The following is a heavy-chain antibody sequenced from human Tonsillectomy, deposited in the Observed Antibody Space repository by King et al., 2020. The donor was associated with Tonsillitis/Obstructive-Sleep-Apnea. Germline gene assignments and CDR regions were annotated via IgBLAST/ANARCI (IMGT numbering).Heavy chain of an antibody. CDR2: ISYDGTNK. Sequence: VQLVESGGGVVQPGRSLRVSCAASGFTFSSYTMHWVRQAPGKGLEWVAVISYDGTNKYYADSVKGRFTISRDNSKNTLYLQMNSLRAEDTAVYYCAREEDYYDSSGYYWYFDLWGRGTLVTVSS. D-gene: IGHD3-22*01. V-gene: IGHV3-30*04. J-gene: IGHJ2*01. CDR1: GFTFSSYT. CDR3: AREEDYYDSSGYYWYFDL.